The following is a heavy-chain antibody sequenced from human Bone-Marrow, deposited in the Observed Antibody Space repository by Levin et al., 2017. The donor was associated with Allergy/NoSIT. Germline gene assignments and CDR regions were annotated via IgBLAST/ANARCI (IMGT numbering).Heavy chain of an antibody. D-gene: IGHD3-3*01. J-gene: IGHJ6*02. CDR2: ISYDGSNK. Sequence: GGSLRLSCAASGFTFSSYGMHWVRQAPGKGLEWVAVISYDGSNKYYADSVKGRFTISRDNSKNTLYLQMNSLRAEDTAVYYCANALRFLAMGYYYYYYGMDVWGQGTTVTVSS. V-gene: IGHV3-30*18. CDR3: ANALRFLAMGYYYYYYGMDV. CDR1: GFTFSSYG.